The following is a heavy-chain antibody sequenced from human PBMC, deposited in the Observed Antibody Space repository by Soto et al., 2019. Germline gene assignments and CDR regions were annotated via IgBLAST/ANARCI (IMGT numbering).Heavy chain of an antibody. Sequence: QITLKESGPTLVKPTQTLTLTCTFSGFSLSTSGVGVGWIRQPPGKALEWLALIYWDDDKRYSPSLKSRLTITKDPSKNQVVLTMTNMDPVDTATYYCAHRGGYSYGRNAFDIWGQGTMVTVSS. J-gene: IGHJ3*02. V-gene: IGHV2-5*02. CDR3: AHRGGYSYGRNAFDI. CDR2: IYWDDDK. CDR1: GFSLSTSGVG. D-gene: IGHD5-18*01.